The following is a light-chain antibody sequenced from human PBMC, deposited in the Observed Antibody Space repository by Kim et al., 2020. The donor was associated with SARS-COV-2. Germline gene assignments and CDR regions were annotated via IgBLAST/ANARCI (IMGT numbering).Light chain of an antibody. Sequence: DIVMTQSPDSLAVSLGERAAINCKSSQSVLHSSRNKNCLAWYQQKPGQSPKLLIYWASTRESGVPDRFSGSGSGTDFTLTISSLQAEDVAVYYCLQYYTPLRTFGQGTKVDIK. CDR2: WAS. CDR1: QSVLHSSRNKNC. CDR3: LQYYTPLRT. V-gene: IGKV4-1*01. J-gene: IGKJ1*01.